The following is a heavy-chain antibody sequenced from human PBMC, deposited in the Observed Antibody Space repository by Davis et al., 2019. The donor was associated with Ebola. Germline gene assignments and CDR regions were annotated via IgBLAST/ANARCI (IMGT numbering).Heavy chain of an antibody. V-gene: IGHV1-2*06. D-gene: IGHD4-17*01. CDR3: ARLTVTPIIGAFDI. CDR1: GYTFNNYF. J-gene: IGHJ3*02. CDR2: INTNSGGT. Sequence: ASVMVSCKASGYTFNNYFIQWVRQAPGQRLEWMGRINTNSGGTNYAQKFQGRVTMTRDTSISTAYMELSRLRSDDTAVYYCARLTVTPIIGAFDIWGQGTMVTVSS.